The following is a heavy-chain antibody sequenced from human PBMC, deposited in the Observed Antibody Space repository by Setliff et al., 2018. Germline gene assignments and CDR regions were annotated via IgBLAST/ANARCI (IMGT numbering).Heavy chain of an antibody. D-gene: IGHD3-10*01. CDR1: GGSISRYH. CDR2: IFTSGST. V-gene: IGHV4-4*09. J-gene: IGHJ6*03. CDR3: AKVPITKVYFYMDV. Sequence: SETLSLTCTVSGGSISRYHWSWIRQPPGKGLEWIGYIFTSGSTQYNPSLKSRATISRDTSSNQFSLKLFSVTAADTAVYYCAKVPITKVYFYMDVWGKGTTVTVSS.